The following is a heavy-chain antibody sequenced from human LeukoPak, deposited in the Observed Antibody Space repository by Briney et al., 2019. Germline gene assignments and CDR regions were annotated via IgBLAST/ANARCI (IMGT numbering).Heavy chain of an antibody. Sequence: SETLSLTCAVYGGSFSGYYWSWIRQPPGKGLEWIGEINHSGSTNYNPSLKSRVTISVDTSKNQFPLKLSSVTAADTAVYYCARGGYSFGSYYMDVWGKGTTVTVSS. J-gene: IGHJ6*03. V-gene: IGHV4-34*01. CDR1: GGSFSGYY. CDR2: INHSGST. CDR3: ARGGYSFGSYYMDV. D-gene: IGHD5-18*01.